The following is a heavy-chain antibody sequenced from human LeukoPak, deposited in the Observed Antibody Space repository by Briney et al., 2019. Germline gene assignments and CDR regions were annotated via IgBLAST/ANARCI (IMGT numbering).Heavy chain of an antibody. Sequence: SQTLSLTCALSGDILSSNSAAWTWIGQSPSRGLEWLGRTYYRSKLYNDYAVSVKSRITINPDTSKNQFSLQLNSVTPEDTAVYYCARTPPAEYCGGDCYLFDYWGQGTLVTVSS. CDR1: GDILSSNSAA. D-gene: IGHD2-21*02. CDR3: ARTPPAEYCGGDCYLFDY. CDR2: TYYRSKLYN. J-gene: IGHJ4*02. V-gene: IGHV6-1*01.